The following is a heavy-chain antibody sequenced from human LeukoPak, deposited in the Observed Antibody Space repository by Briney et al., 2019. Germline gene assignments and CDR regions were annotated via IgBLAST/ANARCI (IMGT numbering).Heavy chain of an antibody. CDR3: ARVGTGRNYFNYGMDV. J-gene: IGHJ6*02. Sequence: SETLSLTCTVSGGSIRSSYYYWGWIRQPPGKGLEWIGSIYDSGSTDYNPSLKSRVTISVDTSKNKFSLKVDSVTAADTAVYYCARVGTGRNYFNYGMDVWGQGTTVTVSS. CDR1: GGSIRSSYYY. CDR2: IYDSGST. V-gene: IGHV4-39*07. D-gene: IGHD1-7*01.